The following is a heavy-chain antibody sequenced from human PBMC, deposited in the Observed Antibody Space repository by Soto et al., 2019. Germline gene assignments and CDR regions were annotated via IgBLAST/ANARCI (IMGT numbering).Heavy chain of an antibody. CDR1: GGSISSYY. CDR2: MYYSGSG. CDR3: ARVGCYDGSGYNAFHI. V-gene: IGHV4-59*12. D-gene: IGHD3-22*01. Sequence: PSETLSLTCSVSGGSISSYYWSWIRQPPGKGLEWIGYMYYSGSGNYKPSLKSRVTISVDTSKNQFSLKLSSVTAADTAVYYCARVGCYDGSGYNAFHIWGQGTMVTVSS. J-gene: IGHJ3*02.